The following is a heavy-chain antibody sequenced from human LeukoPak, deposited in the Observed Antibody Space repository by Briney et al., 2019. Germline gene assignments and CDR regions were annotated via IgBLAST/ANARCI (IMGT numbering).Heavy chain of an antibody. D-gene: IGHD1-26*01. V-gene: IGHV4-30-2*01. CDR3: ASGSRYYYGMDV. J-gene: IGHJ6*02. Sequence: SQTLSLTCTVSGGSISSGGYYWSWIRQPPGKGLEWIGYIYHSGSTYYNPSLKSRVTISVDRSKNQFSLKLSSVTAADTAVYYCASGSRYYYGMDVWGQGTTVTVSS. CDR2: IYHSGST. CDR1: GGSISSGGYY.